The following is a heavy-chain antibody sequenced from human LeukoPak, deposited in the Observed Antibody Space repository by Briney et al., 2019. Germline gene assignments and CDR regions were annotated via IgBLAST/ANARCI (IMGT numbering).Heavy chain of an antibody. CDR3: ATEGYGHGYLSCFDY. V-gene: IGHV3-33*01. Sequence: GRSLRLSCAASGFTFSGYGMHWVRQAPGKGLEWVAVIWYDGSNKYHADSVKGRFTISRDNSKNTLYLQMNSLRAEDTAVYYCATEGYGHGYLSCFDYWGQGTLVTVSS. J-gene: IGHJ4*02. D-gene: IGHD5-18*01. CDR1: GFTFSGYG. CDR2: IWYDGSNK.